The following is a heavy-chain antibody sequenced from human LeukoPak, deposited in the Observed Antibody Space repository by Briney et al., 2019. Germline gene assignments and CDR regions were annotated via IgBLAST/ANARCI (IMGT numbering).Heavy chain of an antibody. CDR3: TRDRGAYNLYDY. V-gene: IGHV3-49*04. D-gene: IGHD1-1*01. Sequence: PGGSLRLSCAASGFTFSSYAMSWVRRAPGKGLEWVGFIRSKAYGETADYAASVKGRFTISRDDSKAIAYLQMNSLKTEDTAVYHCTRDRGAYNLYDYWGQGTLVTVSS. CDR1: GFTFSSYA. CDR2: IRSKAYGETA. J-gene: IGHJ4*02.